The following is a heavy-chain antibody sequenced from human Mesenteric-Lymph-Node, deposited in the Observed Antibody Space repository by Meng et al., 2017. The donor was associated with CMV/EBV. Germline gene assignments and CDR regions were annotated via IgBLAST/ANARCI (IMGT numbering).Heavy chain of an antibody. J-gene: IGHJ4*02. CDR3: VVVRGVIDPG. D-gene: IGHD3-10*01. V-gene: IGHV3-21*01. CDR1: GFIFSSYT. Sequence: GESLKISCVASGFIFSSYTMNWVRQAPGKGLEWVSSISSSSDFIYYADSAKGRFTISRDNAKNSLYLQMNSLRAEDTAVYYCVVVRGVIDPGWGQGTLVTVSS. CDR2: ISSSSDFI.